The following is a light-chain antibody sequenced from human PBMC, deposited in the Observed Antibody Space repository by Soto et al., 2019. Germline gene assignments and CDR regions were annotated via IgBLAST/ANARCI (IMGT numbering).Light chain of an antibody. CDR1: ESVSNL. Sequence: EIVLTQSPATLSLSPGERATLSCWASESVSNLLAWYQQKPGQAPRLLIYDVSNRATGIPARFSGRGSGTDFTLTISSLESEDVAVYYCQQRSSWPLTFCGGTKVEFK. CDR3: QQRSSWPLT. V-gene: IGKV3-11*01. J-gene: IGKJ4*01. CDR2: DVS.